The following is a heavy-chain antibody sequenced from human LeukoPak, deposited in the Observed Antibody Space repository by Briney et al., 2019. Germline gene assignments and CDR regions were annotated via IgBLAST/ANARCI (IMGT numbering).Heavy chain of an antibody. Sequence: ASVKVSCEASGYTFTGYYMHWVRQAPGQGLEWMGWINPNSGGTNYAQKFQGRVTMTRDTSISTAYMELSRLRSDDTAVYYCALTGPGSSSHYIWFDPWGQGTLVTVSS. D-gene: IGHD2-15*01. V-gene: IGHV1-2*02. CDR2: INPNSGGT. CDR3: ALTGPGSSSHYIWFDP. CDR1: GYTFTGYY. J-gene: IGHJ5*02.